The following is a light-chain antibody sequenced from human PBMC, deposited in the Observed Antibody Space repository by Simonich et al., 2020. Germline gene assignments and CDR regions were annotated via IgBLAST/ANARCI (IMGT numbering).Light chain of an antibody. CDR2: KAS. CDR3: QQYNSYSRYT. J-gene: IGKJ2*01. V-gene: IGKV1-5*03. Sequence: DIQMTQSPSTLSASVGDRVTITCRASQSISSWLAWYQQKPGKDPKLLIYKASSLESGVPSRFGGSGSGTEFTLTISSLQPDDFATYYCQQYNSYSRYTFGQGTKLEIK. CDR1: QSISSW.